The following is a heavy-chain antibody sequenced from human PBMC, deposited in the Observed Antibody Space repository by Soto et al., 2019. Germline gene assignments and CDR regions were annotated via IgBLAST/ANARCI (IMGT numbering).Heavy chain of an antibody. V-gene: IGHV3-74*01. CDR2: INSDGSST. CDR3: TRSITGYSYADT. J-gene: IGHJ5*02. CDR1: GFTFTSYW. Sequence: EVQLMESGGGLVQPGGSLRLSCAASGFTFTSYWMHWVRQAPGKGLGWVSRINSDGSSTVYVDSVKGRFTISRDNAKNTLYLQMNSLRAEDTAVYYCTRSITGYSYADTWGQGTLVTVSS. D-gene: IGHD5-18*01.